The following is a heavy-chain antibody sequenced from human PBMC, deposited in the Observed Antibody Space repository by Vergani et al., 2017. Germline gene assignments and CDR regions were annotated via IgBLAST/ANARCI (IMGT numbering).Heavy chain of an antibody. Sequence: EVQLVESGGGLIQPGGSLRLSCAASGFTVSSNYMSWVRQAPGKGLEWVSVIGTAGDTYYPGSVKGRFTISRENAKNSLYLQMNSLRAGDTAVYYCASGTAGAFDIWGQGTMVTVSS. CDR2: IGTAGDT. V-gene: IGHV3-13*01. J-gene: IGHJ3*02. D-gene: IGHD1-1*01. CDR3: ASGTAGAFDI. CDR1: GFTVSSNY.